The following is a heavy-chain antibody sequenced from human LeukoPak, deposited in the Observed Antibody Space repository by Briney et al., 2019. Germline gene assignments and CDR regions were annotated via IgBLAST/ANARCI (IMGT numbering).Heavy chain of an antibody. CDR2: IYYSGST. D-gene: IGHD6-6*01. CDR3: ARGGRLAARPHYGMDV. V-gene: IGHV4-59*01. J-gene: IGHJ6*02. Sequence: SETLSLTCTVSGGSISSYYWSWIRQPPGKGLEWIGYIYYSGSTNYNPSLKSRVTISVDTSKNQFSLKLSSVTAADTAVYYCARGGRLAARPHYGMDVWGQGTTVTVSS. CDR1: GGSISSYY.